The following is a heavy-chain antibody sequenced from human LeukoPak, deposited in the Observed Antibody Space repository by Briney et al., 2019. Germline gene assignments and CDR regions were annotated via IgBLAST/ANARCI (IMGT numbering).Heavy chain of an antibody. D-gene: IGHD5-24*01. CDR3: AKDGGYNSGYFDY. J-gene: IGHJ4*02. Sequence: GGTLRLSCAASGFTFSSYGMSWVRQAPGKGLEWVSAISGSGGSTYYADSVKGRFTISRDNSKNTLYLQMNSLRVEDTAVYYCAKDGGYNSGYFDYWGQGTLVTVSS. V-gene: IGHV3-23*01. CDR1: GFTFSSYG. CDR2: ISGSGGST.